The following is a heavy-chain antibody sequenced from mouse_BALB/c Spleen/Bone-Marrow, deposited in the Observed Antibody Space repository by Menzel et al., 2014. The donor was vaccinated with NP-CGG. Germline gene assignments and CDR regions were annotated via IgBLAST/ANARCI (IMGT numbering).Heavy chain of an antibody. Sequence: EVKLMESGGGLVKSGGSLKLSCAASGFTFSNYGMSWVRQTPEKRLEWAATISGGGGYTFYSDSVKERFTISRDNAKNNLYLQLSSLRSEDTAVYYCARHAYYDQTEVSFVYWGQGTLVTVSA. CDR1: GFTFSNYG. D-gene: IGHD2-4*01. J-gene: IGHJ3*01. V-gene: IGHV5-9-2*01. CDR2: ISGGGGYT. CDR3: ARHAYYDQTEVSFVY.